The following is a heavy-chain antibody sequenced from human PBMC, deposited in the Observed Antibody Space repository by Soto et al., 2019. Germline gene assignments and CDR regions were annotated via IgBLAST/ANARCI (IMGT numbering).Heavy chain of an antibody. Sequence: EVQLLESGGGLVQPGGSLRLSCAASGFTFSSYAMSWVRQAPGKGLEWVSAISGSGGSTYYADSVKGRFTISRDNSKNTRYLQMNSLRAEDTAVYYCAKYSGSYPRYFDYWGQGTLVTVSS. V-gene: IGHV3-23*01. CDR1: GFTFSSYA. CDR3: AKYSGSYPRYFDY. CDR2: ISGSGGST. D-gene: IGHD1-26*01. J-gene: IGHJ4*02.